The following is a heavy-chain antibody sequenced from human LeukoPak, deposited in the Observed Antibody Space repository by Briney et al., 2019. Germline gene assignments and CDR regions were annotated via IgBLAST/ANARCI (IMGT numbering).Heavy chain of an antibody. V-gene: IGHV3-48*04. D-gene: IGHD3-22*01. Sequence: PGGSLRLSCAASGFTFSSYAMNWVRQAPGKGLEWVSTISGSSGTTNYADSVKGRFTISRDNAKNSLYLQMNSLRAEDTAVYYCAREEYYYDSSGYYSGFDYWGQGTLVTVSS. CDR1: GFTFSSYA. CDR2: ISGSSGTT. J-gene: IGHJ4*02. CDR3: AREEYYYDSSGYYSGFDY.